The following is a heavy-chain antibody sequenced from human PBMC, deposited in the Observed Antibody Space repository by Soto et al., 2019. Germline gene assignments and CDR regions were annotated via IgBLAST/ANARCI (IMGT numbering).Heavy chain of an antibody. D-gene: IGHD4-17*01. Sequence: GGSLRLSCAASGFTFSSYAMSWVRQAPGKGLEWVSAISGSGGSTYYADSVKGRFTISRDNSKNTLYLQMNSLRAEDTAVYYCAKVNDDYGDNRGGFDPWGQGTLVTVSS. CDR3: AKVNDDYGDNRGGFDP. J-gene: IGHJ5*02. CDR1: GFTFSSYA. CDR2: ISGSGGST. V-gene: IGHV3-23*01.